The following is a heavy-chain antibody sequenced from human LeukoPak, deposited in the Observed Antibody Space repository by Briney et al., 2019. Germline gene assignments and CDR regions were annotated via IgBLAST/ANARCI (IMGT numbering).Heavy chain of an antibody. CDR2: IYYSGST. V-gene: IGHV4-59*01. CDR3: ARHSSDWFYFDY. D-gene: IGHD6-19*01. J-gene: IGHJ4*02. CDR1: GGSINSYY. Sequence: PSETLSLICTVSGGSINSYYWSWSRQPPGKGLEWIGYIYYSGSTKYNPSLKSRVTISVDTSKNQFSLKLSSVTAADTAVYYCARHSSDWFYFDYWGQGTLVTVFS.